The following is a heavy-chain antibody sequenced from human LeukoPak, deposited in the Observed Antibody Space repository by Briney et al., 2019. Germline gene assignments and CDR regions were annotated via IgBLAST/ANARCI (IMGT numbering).Heavy chain of an antibody. V-gene: IGHV3-7*01. CDR1: GFTFSSYW. Sequence: GGSLRLSCAASGFTFSSYWMTWVRQAPGKGLEWVANIKQDGSEKNYVESVKGRFTISRDKAKNSLYLQMNSRGVEDTAVYYCARDRHYDILSGFHNYYGMDVWGQGTSVTVSS. J-gene: IGHJ6*02. D-gene: IGHD3-9*01. CDR3: ARDRHYDILSGFHNYYGMDV. CDR2: IKQDGSEK.